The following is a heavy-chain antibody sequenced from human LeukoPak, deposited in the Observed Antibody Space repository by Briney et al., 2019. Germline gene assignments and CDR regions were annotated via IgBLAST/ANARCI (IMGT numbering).Heavy chain of an antibody. CDR1: GFTFSSNW. D-gene: IGHD3-10*01. CDR3: AKDGYYYGPGLKGYFDY. CDR2: INEDGGGR. J-gene: IGHJ4*02. V-gene: IGHV3-7*01. Sequence: GGSLRLSCTASGFTFSSNWMTWVRQAPGKGLEWVANINEDGGGRYYVDSVKGRFTISRDNSKNTLYLQMNSLRAEDTAVYYCAKDGYYYGPGLKGYFDYWGQGTLVTVSS.